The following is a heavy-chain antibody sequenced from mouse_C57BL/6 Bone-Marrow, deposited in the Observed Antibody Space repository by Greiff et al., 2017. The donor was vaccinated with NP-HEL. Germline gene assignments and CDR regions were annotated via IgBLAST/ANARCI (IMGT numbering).Heavy chain of an antibody. D-gene: IGHD3-1*01. CDR3: ARWALAWFAY. V-gene: IGHV1-64*01. CDR1: GYTFTSYW. J-gene: IGHJ3*01. CDR2: IHPNSGST. Sequence: VQLQQSGAELVKPGASVKLSCKASGYTFTSYWMHWVKQRPGQGLEWIGMIHPNSGSTNYNEKFKSKATLTVDKSSSTAYMQLSSLTSEDSAVYYCARWALAWFAYWGQGTLVTVSA.